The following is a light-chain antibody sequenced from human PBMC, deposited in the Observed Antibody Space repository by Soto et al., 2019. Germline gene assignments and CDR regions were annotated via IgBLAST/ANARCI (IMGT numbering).Light chain of an antibody. CDR1: QSVSSSY. CDR2: GAS. J-gene: IGKJ3*01. V-gene: IGKV3-20*01. Sequence: EIVLTQSPGTLSLSPGERATLSCRASQSVSSSYLAWYQQKPGQAPRLLIYGASSRATGIPARFSGSGSGTDFTLNISRLEPEDFAVYYCQQYGSSLLFTFGPGTKVDIK. CDR3: QQYGSSLLFT.